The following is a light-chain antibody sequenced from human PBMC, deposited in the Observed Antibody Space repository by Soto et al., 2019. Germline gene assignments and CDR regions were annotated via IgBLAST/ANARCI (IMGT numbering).Light chain of an antibody. V-gene: IGKV1-39*01. Sequence: DIQMTQSPSSLSASVGDRVTITCRASQSVSTYLNWYRQKPGKAPEVLIYDASSLQSGVPARFRGSGSGTDFTLTINSLQPEDFATYYCQQSYNSPITFGQGTRLETK. J-gene: IGKJ5*01. CDR2: DAS. CDR3: QQSYNSPIT. CDR1: QSVSTY.